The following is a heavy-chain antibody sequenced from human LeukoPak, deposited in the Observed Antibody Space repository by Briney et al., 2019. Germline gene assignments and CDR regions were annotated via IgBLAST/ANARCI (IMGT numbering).Heavy chain of an antibody. CDR1: GVSISSYD. V-gene: IGHV4-4*07. J-gene: IGHJ4*02. CDR3: ARVGPATLKPYYFDY. Sequence: PSETLSLTCTVSGVSISSYDWSWLRQPAGQGLEWIGRIYTCRSTNYHPSLKSPITMSVDTSKNQFSLKLSSVTAADTAVYYCARVGPATLKPYYFDYWGQGTLVTVSS. D-gene: IGHD3/OR15-3a*01. CDR2: IYTCRST.